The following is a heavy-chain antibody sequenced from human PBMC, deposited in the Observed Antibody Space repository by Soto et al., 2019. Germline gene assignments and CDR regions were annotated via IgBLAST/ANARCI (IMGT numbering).Heavy chain of an antibody. D-gene: IGHD3-22*01. CDR3: ARDRVESGYPEYFQH. CDR2: IYGGGST. Sequence: EVQLVESGGGLIQPGGSLRLSCAASGFTVSSNYMSWVRQAPGKGLEWVSVIYGGGSTYYADSVKGRFTISRDNSKNTLYLQMNSLRAEDTAVYYCARDRVESGYPEYFQHWGQGTRVTVSS. CDR1: GFTVSSNY. J-gene: IGHJ1*01. V-gene: IGHV3-53*01.